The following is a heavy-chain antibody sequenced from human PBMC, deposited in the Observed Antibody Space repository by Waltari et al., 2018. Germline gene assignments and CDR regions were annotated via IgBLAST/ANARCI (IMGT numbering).Heavy chain of an antibody. D-gene: IGHD2-2*01. CDR2: IYYSGST. Sequence: QVQLQESGPGLVKPSQTLSLTCPVSGGSISSGGYYWSWLRQHPGKGLAWIGYIYYSGSTYYNPSLKSRVTISVETSKNQFSLKLSSVTAADTAVYYCAREALVPAAHLDYWGQGTLVTVSS. CDR3: AREALVPAAHLDY. J-gene: IGHJ4*02. V-gene: IGHV4-31*03. CDR1: GGSISSGGYY.